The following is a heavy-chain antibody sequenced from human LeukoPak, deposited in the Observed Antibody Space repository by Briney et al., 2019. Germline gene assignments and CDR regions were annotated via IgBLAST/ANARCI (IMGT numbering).Heavy chain of an antibody. D-gene: IGHD6-19*01. CDR3: ARDSSGWYDFDY. CDR2: IKQDGSEK. V-gene: IGHV3-7*03. Sequence: PGGSLRLSCAASGFTFSSYWMSWVRQAPEKGLEWVANIKQDGSEKDYVDSVKGRFTISRDNAKNSLYLQMNSLRAEDTAVYYCARDSSGWYDFDYWGQGTLVTVSS. J-gene: IGHJ4*02. CDR1: GFTFSSYW.